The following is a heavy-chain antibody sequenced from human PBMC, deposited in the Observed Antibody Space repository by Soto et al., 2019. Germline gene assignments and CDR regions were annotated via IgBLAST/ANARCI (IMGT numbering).Heavy chain of an antibody. Sequence: SVKVSCKASGGLFSTYAISWVRQAPGQGLEWMGGIIPVFATTYYAEKFEGRVTITADESTNTAYMELTSLRSEDTAMYYCARGDSGYVWFNEIWGQGTLVTVSS. CDR1: GGLFSTYA. J-gene: IGHJ4*02. D-gene: IGHD3-22*01. CDR2: IIPVFATT. CDR3: ARGDSGYVWFNEI. V-gene: IGHV1-69*13.